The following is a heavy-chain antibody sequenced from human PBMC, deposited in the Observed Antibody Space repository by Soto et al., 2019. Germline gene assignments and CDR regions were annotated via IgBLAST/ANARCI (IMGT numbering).Heavy chain of an antibody. CDR3: AKVAGGLGYFDL. V-gene: IGHV3-23*01. CDR1: LFIVSDYA. CDR2: ISASGGNI. D-gene: IGHD3-16*01. J-gene: IGHJ2*01. Sequence: GGSLRLSCLASLFIVSDYAMTCFRQAPGKGLQWVATISASGGNIEYADSLKGRFTISRDNSKNSVYLQLSGLTADDTAVHYCAKVAGGLGYFDLWGRGTLVTVSS.